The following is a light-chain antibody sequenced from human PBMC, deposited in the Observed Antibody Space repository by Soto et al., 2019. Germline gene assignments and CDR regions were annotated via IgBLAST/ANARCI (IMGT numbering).Light chain of an antibody. CDR3: ESWDSNTRV. J-gene: IGLJ3*02. CDR1: SGHSFYV. V-gene: IGLV4-60*03. CDR2: LAGSGNY. Sequence: QTVVTQPSSASASLGSSVSLTCTLSSGHSFYVIAWHQQQPGTAPRYLMKLAGSGNYNKGSGVPERFSGSSSGADRYLTISNLQSEDEGDYYCESWDSNTRVFGGGTKLTVL.